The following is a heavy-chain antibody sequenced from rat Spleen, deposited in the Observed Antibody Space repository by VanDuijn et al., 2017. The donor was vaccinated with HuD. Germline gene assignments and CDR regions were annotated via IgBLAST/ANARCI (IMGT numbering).Heavy chain of an antibody. CDR2: ISYDGGGT. CDR1: GFTFSDYY. V-gene: IGHV5-20*01. Sequence: EVQLVESGGGLVQPGGSLKLSCAGSGFTFSDYYMAWVRQAPTKGLEWVASISYDGGGTYYRDSVKGRFTISRDNVKSSLYLQMDSLRSEDTATYYCTTEGGYWGQGVMVTVSS. J-gene: IGHJ2*01. CDR3: TTEGGY.